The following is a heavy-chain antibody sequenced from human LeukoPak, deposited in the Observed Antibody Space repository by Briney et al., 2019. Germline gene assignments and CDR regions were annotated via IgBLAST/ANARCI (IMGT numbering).Heavy chain of an antibody. D-gene: IGHD5-24*01. CDR3: ARGARAGYNLEPFDY. CDR2: IYYSGST. CDR1: GGSMSSYY. V-gene: IGHV4-59*08. J-gene: IGHJ4*02. Sequence: SETLSLTCTVSGGSMSSYYWSWIRQPPGKGLEWIGYIYYSGSTKYNPSLKSRVTISVDTSKNQFSLKLSSVTAADTAVYYCARGARAGYNLEPFDYWGQGTLVTVPS.